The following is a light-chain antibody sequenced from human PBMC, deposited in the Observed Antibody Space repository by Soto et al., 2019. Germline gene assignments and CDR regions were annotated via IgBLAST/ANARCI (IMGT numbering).Light chain of an antibody. CDR2: GSS. CDR1: QAIRND. Sequence: DIQMTQSPSSLSASVGDRVTITCRPSQAIRNDLAWYQQKPGRAPKRLIYGSSSLQSGVPSRFSGRGSGTDFTLTISSLQPEDFATYYCQQSYSTPRTFGQGARLEIK. V-gene: IGKV1-39*01. CDR3: QQSYSTPRT. J-gene: IGKJ5*01.